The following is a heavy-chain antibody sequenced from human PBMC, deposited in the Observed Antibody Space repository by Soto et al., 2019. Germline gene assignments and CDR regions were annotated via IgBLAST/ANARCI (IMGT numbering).Heavy chain of an antibody. D-gene: IGHD4-17*01. J-gene: IGHJ4*02. CDR3: ARDQYNDYDGPFDY. Sequence: GGSLRLSCAASGFTFSDFYMSWTRQVPGKGLEWVSYISSSSSTIYYVDSVKGQFTISRDNAKNSLFLQMNSLRAEDTAVYYCARDQYNDYDGPFDYWGQGTLVTVSS. CDR1: GFTFSDFY. CDR2: ISSSSSTI. V-gene: IGHV3-11*01.